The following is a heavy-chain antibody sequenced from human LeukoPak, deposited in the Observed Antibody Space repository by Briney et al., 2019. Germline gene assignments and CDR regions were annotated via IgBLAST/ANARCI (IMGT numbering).Heavy chain of an antibody. J-gene: IGHJ4*02. V-gene: IGHV1-18*01. CDR2: ISAYSGTT. CDR1: GYTFISYG. Sequence: GASVKVSCKASGYTFISYGISWVRQAPGQRLEWMGWISAYSGTTKYTQKLRGRVTMTTETSTSTAYMELGSLRSDDTAVYYCARLRVINGDLDYWGQGTLVTVSS. CDR3: ARLRVINGDLDY.